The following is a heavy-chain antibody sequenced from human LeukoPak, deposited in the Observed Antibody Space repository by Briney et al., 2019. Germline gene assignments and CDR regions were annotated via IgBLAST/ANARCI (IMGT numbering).Heavy chain of an antibody. CDR3: ARARRSNYDYVWGSYRSNYFDY. Sequence: SETLSLTCTVSGGSISGSSYYWSWIRQPPGKGLEWIGEINHSGSTNYNPSLKSRVTISVDTSKNQFSLKLSSVTAADTAVYYCARARRSNYDYVWGSYRSNYFDYWGQGTLVTVSS. D-gene: IGHD3-16*02. CDR1: GGSISGSSYY. V-gene: IGHV4-39*07. J-gene: IGHJ4*02. CDR2: INHSGST.